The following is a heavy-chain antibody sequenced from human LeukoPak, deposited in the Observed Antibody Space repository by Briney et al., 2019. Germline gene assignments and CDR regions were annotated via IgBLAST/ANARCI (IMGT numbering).Heavy chain of an antibody. Sequence: GGSLRLSCAASGFTFSSYGMHWVRQAPGKGLEWVAFIRYDGSNKYYADSVKGRFTISSDNSKNTLYLQMNSLRAEDTAVYYCAKQIGVVPAAIRGYYFDYWGQGTLVTVSS. D-gene: IGHD2-2*02. CDR3: AKQIGVVPAAIRGYYFDY. CDR1: GFTFSSYG. CDR2: IRYDGSNK. V-gene: IGHV3-30*02. J-gene: IGHJ4*02.